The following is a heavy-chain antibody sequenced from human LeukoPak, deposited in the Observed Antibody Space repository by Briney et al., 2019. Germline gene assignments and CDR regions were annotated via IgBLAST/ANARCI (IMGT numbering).Heavy chain of an antibody. J-gene: IGHJ5*02. CDR2: INTNTGNP. V-gene: IGHV7-4-1*02. CDR3: ARDGGVAWFDP. Sequence: GASVKVSCEASGYTFTRYAMNWVRQAPGQGLEWMGWINTNTGNPAYAQGFTGRFVFSLDTSVSTAYLQISSLKAEDTAVYYCARDGGVAWFDPWGQGTLVTVSS. CDR1: GYTFTRYA. D-gene: IGHD3-10*01.